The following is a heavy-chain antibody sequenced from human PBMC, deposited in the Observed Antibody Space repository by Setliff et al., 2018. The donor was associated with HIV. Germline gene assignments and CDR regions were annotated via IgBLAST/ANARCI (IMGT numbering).Heavy chain of an antibody. J-gene: IGHJ4*02. CDR2: IYSSGST. D-gene: IGHD5-18*01. Sequence: NPSETLSLTCTVSGGSMNSHYWSWIRQPAGKGLEWIGRIYSSGSTNYNPSLKSRVTMSVDLSKSQFSVKLNSVTAADTAVYYCARDLTGYTSGYGLDYWGQGTLVTVSS. CDR3: ARDLTGYTSGYGLDY. V-gene: IGHV4-4*07. CDR1: GGSMNSHY.